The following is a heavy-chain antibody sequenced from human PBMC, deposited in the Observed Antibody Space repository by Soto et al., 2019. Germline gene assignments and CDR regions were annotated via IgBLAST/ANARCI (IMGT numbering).Heavy chain of an antibody. V-gene: IGHV4-34*01. CDR2: INHSGST. J-gene: IGHJ4*02. D-gene: IGHD2-8*02. CDR3: ARDKITGLFDY. CDR1: GGSFSGYY. Sequence: SETLSRTCAGYGGSFSGYYWTWIRQPPGSGLEWIGEINHSGSTNYNPSVKSRVTISVETSKNQFSLKLTSVTAADTAVYYCARDKITGLFDYGGQGTLVTVSS.